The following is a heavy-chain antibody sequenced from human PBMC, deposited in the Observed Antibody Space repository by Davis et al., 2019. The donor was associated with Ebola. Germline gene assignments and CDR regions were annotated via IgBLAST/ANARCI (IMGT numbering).Heavy chain of an antibody. D-gene: IGHD3-3*01. CDR2: ISSSSSYI. CDR3: ARSPGGYYDS. CDR1: GFTFSSYS. J-gene: IGHJ4*02. Sequence: GESLKISCAASGFTFSSYSMNWVRQAPGKGLEWVSSISSSSSYIYYADSVKGRFTISRDNAKNTLYLQMSSLGGDDSAVYYCARSPGGYYDSWGLGTLVTVSS. V-gene: IGHV3-21*01.